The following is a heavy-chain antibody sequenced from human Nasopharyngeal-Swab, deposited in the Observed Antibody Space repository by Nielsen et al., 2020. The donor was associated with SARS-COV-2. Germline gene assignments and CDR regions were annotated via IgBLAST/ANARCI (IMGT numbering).Heavy chain of an antibody. CDR1: GFTFSSYA. CDR3: AKLFSPTYLDLGSCPDN. Sequence: GESLKLSCAASGFTFSSYAMSWVRQAPGKGLEWVSVISGSGGSTYYADSVRGRFTVSRDNSRKTLYLQMDSLRVEDKAVYYCAKLFSPTYLDLGSCPDNWGQGTLVTVSS. CDR2: ISGSGGST. V-gene: IGHV3-23*01. D-gene: IGHD3-16*01. J-gene: IGHJ4*02.